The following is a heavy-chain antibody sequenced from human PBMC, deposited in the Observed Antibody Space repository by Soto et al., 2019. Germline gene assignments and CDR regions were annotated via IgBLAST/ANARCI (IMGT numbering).Heavy chain of an antibody. CDR1: GGSISSGGYS. CDR2: IYHSGST. D-gene: IGHD1-26*01. CDR3: ARGIGGSYHLVFDY. J-gene: IGHJ4*02. V-gene: IGHV4-30-2*01. Sequence: QLQLQESGSGLVKPSQTLSLTCAVSGGSISSGGYSWSWIRQPPGKGLEWIGYIYHSGSTYYNPSLKSRVTIAVDRSKNQFSLKLSSVTAADTAVYYCARGIGGSYHLVFDYWGQGTLVTVSS.